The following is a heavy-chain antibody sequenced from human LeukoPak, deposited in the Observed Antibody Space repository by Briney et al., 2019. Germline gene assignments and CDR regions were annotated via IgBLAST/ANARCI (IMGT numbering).Heavy chain of an antibody. V-gene: IGHV3-23*01. CDR1: AFTFSSYA. Sequence: GGSLRLSCAASAFTFSSYAMSWVRQAPGKGLEWVSAVSGSGGSTYYADSVKGRFTISRDNSKNTLYLQMNSLRAEDTAVYYCASTAMGGGTTRPVDYWGQGTLVTVSS. CDR2: VSGSGGST. CDR3: ASTAMGGGTTRPVDY. D-gene: IGHD5-18*01. J-gene: IGHJ4*02.